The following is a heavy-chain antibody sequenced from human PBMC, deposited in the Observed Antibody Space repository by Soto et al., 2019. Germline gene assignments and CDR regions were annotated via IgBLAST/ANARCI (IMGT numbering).Heavy chain of an antibody. J-gene: IGHJ6*02. CDR1: GFTFDDYT. Sequence: GGSLRLSCAASGFTFDDYTMHWVRQAPGKGLEWVSLISWDGGSTYYADSVKGRFTISRDNSKNSLYLQMNSLRTEDTALYYCAKDQGARYYYYGMDVWGQGTTVTVSS. V-gene: IGHV3-43*01. CDR2: ISWDGGST. CDR3: AKDQGARYYYYGMDV.